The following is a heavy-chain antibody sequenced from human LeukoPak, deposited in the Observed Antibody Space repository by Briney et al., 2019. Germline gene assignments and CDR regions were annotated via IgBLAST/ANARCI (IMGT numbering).Heavy chain of an antibody. J-gene: IGHJ4*02. Sequence: PGGSLRLSCAASEFTFNRYWMSWVRQAPGKGLEWVANIKHDGSEAHYVDSVKGRFTTSRDNAKNSLSLQMNSLNVDDTGVYFCTRDALFGSGRTHLGFWSQGTLVSVSS. CDR1: EFTFNRYW. CDR2: IKHDGSEA. D-gene: IGHD3-10*01. CDR3: TRDALFGSGRTHLGF. V-gene: IGHV3-7*04.